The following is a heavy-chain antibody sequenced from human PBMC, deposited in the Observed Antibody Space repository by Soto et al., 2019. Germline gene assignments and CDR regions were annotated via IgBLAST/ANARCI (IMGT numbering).Heavy chain of an antibody. CDR2: INEDGSEK. V-gene: IGHV3-7*01. CDR3: ARDPFFGAFDI. Sequence: PGGSLILSCGASAFTFSSSWMAWVRQAPGKGLEWVATINEDGSEKEYVDSVKGRFTISRDNAKNSLYLQMNTLRAEDTAVYYCARDPFFGAFDIWGQGSMVTVSS. CDR1: AFTFSSSW. J-gene: IGHJ3*02. D-gene: IGHD3-16*01.